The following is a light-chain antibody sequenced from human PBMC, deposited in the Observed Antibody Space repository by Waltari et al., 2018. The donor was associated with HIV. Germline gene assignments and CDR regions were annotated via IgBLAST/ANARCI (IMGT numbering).Light chain of an antibody. V-gene: IGLV2-8*01. Sequence: QSALTQPPSASGSPGQSVTIPCTGTSSDVGGYNYVSWYQQRPGKAPQILIYEVRKRPSGVADRFSGSKSGNTASLTVSSLQTEDEGDYYCSSYAGNNMPYVFGTGTTVTVL. CDR2: EVR. CDR3: SSYAGNNMPYV. J-gene: IGLJ1*01. CDR1: SSDVGGYNY.